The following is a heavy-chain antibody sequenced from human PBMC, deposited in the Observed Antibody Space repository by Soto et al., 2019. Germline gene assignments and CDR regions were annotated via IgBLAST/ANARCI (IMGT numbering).Heavy chain of an antibody. Sequence: QVQLVQSGAEVKKPGASVKVSCKASGYTFTGYYMHWVRQAPGQGLEWMGWINPNSGGTNYAQKFQGRVTMTRDTSISTAYMELSRLGSDDTAVYYCARLGFRGDFWSGYSYYFDYWGQGTLVTVSS. CDR3: ARLGFRGDFWSGYSYYFDY. D-gene: IGHD3-3*01. V-gene: IGHV1-2*02. CDR2: INPNSGGT. CDR1: GYTFTGYY. J-gene: IGHJ4*02.